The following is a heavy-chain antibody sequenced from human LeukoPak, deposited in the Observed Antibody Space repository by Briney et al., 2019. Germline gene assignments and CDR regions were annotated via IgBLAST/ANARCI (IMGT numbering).Heavy chain of an antibody. CDR3: VTGGGYNGLDY. CDR1: GLTFSNAW. J-gene: IGHJ4*02. CDR2: VLSRAGGGTI. V-gene: IGHV3-15*07. D-gene: IGHD5-12*01. Sequence: PGGSLRLSCAVSGLTFSNAWMNWVRQAPGKGLEWVGRVLSRAGGGTIDYAAPVKGRFTISRDDSKNALFRQMNSLRTEDTAVYYCVTGGGYNGLDYWGQGALVTVSS.